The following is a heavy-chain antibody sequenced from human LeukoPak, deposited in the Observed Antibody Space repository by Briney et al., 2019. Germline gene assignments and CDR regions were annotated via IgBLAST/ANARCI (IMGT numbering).Heavy chain of an antibody. D-gene: IGHD2-2*02. CDR1: GGTFSSYA. CDR3: ASNTEAYYYYYGMDV. J-gene: IGHJ6*02. CDR2: IIPIFGTA. Sequence: ASVKVSCKASGGTFSSYAISWVRQAPGQGLEWMGGIIPIFGTANYAQKFQGRVTITADESTSTAYMELSSLRSEDTAVYYCASNTEAYYYYYGMDVWGQGTTVTVSS. V-gene: IGHV1-69*13.